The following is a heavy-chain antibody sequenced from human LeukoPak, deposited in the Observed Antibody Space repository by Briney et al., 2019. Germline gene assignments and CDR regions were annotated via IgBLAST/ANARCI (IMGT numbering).Heavy chain of an antibody. CDR2: INTDGSST. CDR3: ANDGVRGASAY. Sequence: GGSLRLSCAASGFTFSSYWMHWVRQAPGKGLVWVSRINTDGSSTSYADSVKGRFTISRDNAKNTLYLQMNSLRAEDTAVYYCANDGVRGASAYWGQGTLVTVSS. V-gene: IGHV3-74*01. CDR1: GFTFSSYW. D-gene: IGHD3-10*01. J-gene: IGHJ4*02.